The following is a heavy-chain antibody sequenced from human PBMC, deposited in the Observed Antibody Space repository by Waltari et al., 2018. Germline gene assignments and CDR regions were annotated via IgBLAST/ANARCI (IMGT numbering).Heavy chain of an antibody. V-gene: IGHV3-53*01. Sequence: EVQLVESGGGLIQPGGSLRFSCAASGFTVSNNYITWVRQAPGQGLGWVSVIYSGGGTYYADSVRGRFTISRDKVKNTVYLQMNSLRAEDTAVYYCGNIGAFDIWGQGTMVTVSS. CDR3: GNIGAFDI. J-gene: IGHJ3*02. CDR2: IYSGGGT. CDR1: GFTVSNNY. D-gene: IGHD5-12*01.